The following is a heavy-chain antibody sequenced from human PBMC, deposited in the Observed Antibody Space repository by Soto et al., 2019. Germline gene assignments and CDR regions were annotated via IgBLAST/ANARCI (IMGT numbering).Heavy chain of an antibody. CDR1: GGSISSGDYY. CDR3: ARTYYGDYSIYWFDP. J-gene: IGHJ5*02. D-gene: IGHD4-17*01. Sequence: PSGTLSLTCTVSGGSISSGDYYWSWIRQPPGKGLEWIGYIYYSGSTYYNPSLKSRVTISVDTSKNQFSLKLSSVTAADTAVYYCARTYYGDYSIYWFDPWGQGTLVTVSS. V-gene: IGHV4-30-4*01. CDR2: IYYSGST.